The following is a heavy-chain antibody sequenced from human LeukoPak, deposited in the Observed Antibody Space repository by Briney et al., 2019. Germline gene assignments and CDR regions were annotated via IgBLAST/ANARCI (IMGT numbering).Heavy chain of an antibody. V-gene: IGHV1-24*01. Sequence: GASVKVSCKVSGASLSETSIHWVRQAPGQWLEWMGGFDPEGGESIFAQRFQGRFSMTEDTSTDTAYMELRSLRPEDTAVYYCATADKWKPLDYWGQGTLVTVSS. J-gene: IGHJ4*02. D-gene: IGHD1-1*01. CDR2: FDPEGGES. CDR3: ATADKWKPLDY. CDR1: GASLSETS.